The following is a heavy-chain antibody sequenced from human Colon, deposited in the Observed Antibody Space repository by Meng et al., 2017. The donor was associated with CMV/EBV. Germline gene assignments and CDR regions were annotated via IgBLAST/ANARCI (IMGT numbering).Heavy chain of an antibody. CDR2: ISDTGAT. D-gene: IGHD2-21*02. Sequence: CTVPGDSISNVFPYWSWIRQPAGKRLEWIGRISDTGATNYNPSLESRLTISMDTSRNQLSLQLSSVTAADTAVYYCSRVGRVTHTPDYWGQGTLVTVSS. J-gene: IGHJ4*02. CDR1: GDSISNVFPY. CDR3: SRVGRVTHTPDY. V-gene: IGHV4-61*02.